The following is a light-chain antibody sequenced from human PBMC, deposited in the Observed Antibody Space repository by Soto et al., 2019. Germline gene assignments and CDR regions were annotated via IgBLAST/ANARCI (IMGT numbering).Light chain of an antibody. Sequence: QSVLTQPPSASGYPGQSVTISCTGTSSDVGGYDYVSWYQQHPGKAPKLMIYEVTIRPSGVSDRFSGSKSGNTASLTVSGLQAEDEADYYCSSYTGGNPSYVFGTGTKATVL. J-gene: IGLJ1*01. CDR1: SSDVGGYDY. CDR3: SSYTGGNPSYV. CDR2: EVT. V-gene: IGLV2-8*01.